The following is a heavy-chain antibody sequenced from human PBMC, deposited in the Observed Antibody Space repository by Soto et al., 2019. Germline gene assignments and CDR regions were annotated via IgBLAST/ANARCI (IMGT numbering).Heavy chain of an antibody. CDR1: GFHLSHPW. CDR3: TTGIYYDILTGYHNVAY. V-gene: IGHV3-15*01. J-gene: IGHJ4*02. CDR2: IKSKTDGGTA. D-gene: IGHD3-9*01. Sequence: GGTMRLSWLASGFHLSHPWMTSARQDGGKGLEWGGRIKSKTDGGTADYAAPVKGRATISRDDSKNTVYLQMNSLKTEDTAVYYCTTGIYYDILTGYHNVAYWGQGALVTVSS.